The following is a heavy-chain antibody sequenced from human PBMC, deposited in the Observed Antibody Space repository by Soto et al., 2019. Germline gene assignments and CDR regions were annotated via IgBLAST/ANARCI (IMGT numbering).Heavy chain of an antibody. J-gene: IGHJ6*02. D-gene: IGHD6-19*01. CDR2: IYHSGST. CDR3: ARDPGEQWTGKSYYYVMDL. V-gene: IGHV4-38-2*02. Sequence: SETLSLTCAVSGYSISSGYYWGWIRQPPGKGLEWIGSIYHSGSTYYNPSLKSRVTISVDTSKNQFSLKLSSVTAADTAVYYCARDPGEQWTGKSYYYVMDLWVQGTTVTVS. CDR1: GYSISSGYY.